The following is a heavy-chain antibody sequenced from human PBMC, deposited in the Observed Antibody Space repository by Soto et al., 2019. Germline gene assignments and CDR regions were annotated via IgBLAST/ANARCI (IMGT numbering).Heavy chain of an antibody. Sequence: QVQLVESGGGVVQPGRSLRLSCAASGFTFSSYGMHWVRQAPGKGLEWVAVISYDGSNKYYADSVKGRFTISRDNSKNTLYLQMNSLRAEDTAVYYCAKAPTQLAPYYYYGMDVWGQGTTVTVSS. CDR3: AKAPTQLAPYYYYGMDV. CDR2: ISYDGSNK. J-gene: IGHJ6*02. V-gene: IGHV3-30*18. D-gene: IGHD6-13*01. CDR1: GFTFSSYG.